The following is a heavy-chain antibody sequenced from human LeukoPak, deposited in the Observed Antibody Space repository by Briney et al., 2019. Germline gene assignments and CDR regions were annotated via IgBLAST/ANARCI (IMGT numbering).Heavy chain of an antibody. J-gene: IGHJ4*02. D-gene: IGHD3-10*01. V-gene: IGHV3-48*01. CDR2: INSGGYTI. Sequence: LSGGSLRLSCAASGFTFSSYSMHWVRQAPGKGLEWVSYINSGGYTIYYADSVKGRFTISRDNAKNSLYLRMNSLRSDDTAVYYCARDISDGSGSYHDYWGQGTLVTVSS. CDR3: ARDISDGSGSYHDY. CDR1: GFTFSSYS.